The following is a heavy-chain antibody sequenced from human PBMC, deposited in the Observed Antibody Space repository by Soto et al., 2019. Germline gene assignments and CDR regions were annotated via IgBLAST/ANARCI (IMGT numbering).Heavy chain of an antibody. CDR3: ARYASSGNNSVWYTFDP. Sequence: SVKVSCKASGGTFSSYTINWVRQAPGQGLEWMGGIIPIFGTTNYAKKFQGRVTITADESTSTAYMELSSLRSEDTAVYYCARYASSGNNSVWYTFDPWGQGTLVTVPS. CDR2: IIPIFGTT. J-gene: IGHJ5*02. CDR1: GGTFSSYT. D-gene: IGHD6-19*01. V-gene: IGHV1-69*13.